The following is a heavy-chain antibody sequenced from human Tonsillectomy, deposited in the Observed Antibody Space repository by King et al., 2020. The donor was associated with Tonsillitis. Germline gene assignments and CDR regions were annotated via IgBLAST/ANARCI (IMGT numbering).Heavy chain of an antibody. CDR3: ARVEMASSYWYFDL. CDR2: IGTAGDT. Sequence: VQLVESGGGLVQPGWSLRLSCAASGFTFSSYDMHWVRQATGKGLEWVSAIGTAGDTYYPGSVKGRFTISRENAKNSLYLQMNSLRAGDTAVYYCARVEMASSYWYFDLWGRGTLVTVSS. J-gene: IGHJ2*01. V-gene: IGHV3-13*01. D-gene: IGHD5-24*01. CDR1: GFTFSSYD.